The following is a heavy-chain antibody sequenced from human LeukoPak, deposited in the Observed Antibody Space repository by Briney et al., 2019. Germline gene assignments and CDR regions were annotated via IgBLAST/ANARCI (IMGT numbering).Heavy chain of an antibody. CDR1: GYSFTSFW. D-gene: IGHD3-10*01. Sequence: GESLRISCKASGYSFTSFWIAWVRQMPGKGLEWMGINFPDDSDTRYSPSFQGQVTMSADKSESTAYLHWSSLKASDSAIYYCARVRKYFYGSGSYRPHYFGYWGQGILVTVSS. V-gene: IGHV5-51*01. J-gene: IGHJ4*02. CDR2: NFPDDSDT. CDR3: ARVRKYFYGSGSYRPHYFGY.